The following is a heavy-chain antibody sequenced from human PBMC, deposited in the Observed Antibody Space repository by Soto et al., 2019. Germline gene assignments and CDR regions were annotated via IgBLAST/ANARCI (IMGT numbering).Heavy chain of an antibody. D-gene: IGHD6-13*01. CDR2: IYYSGST. CDR3: ARDSNGAAAGNWFDP. CDR1: GGSVSSGSYY. J-gene: IGHJ5*02. Sequence: SETLSLTCTVSGGSVSSGSYYWSWIRQPPGKGLEWIGYIYYSGSTNYNPSLKSRVTISVDTSKNQFSLKLSSVTAADTAVYYCARDSNGAAAGNWFDPWGQGTLVTVSS. V-gene: IGHV4-61*01.